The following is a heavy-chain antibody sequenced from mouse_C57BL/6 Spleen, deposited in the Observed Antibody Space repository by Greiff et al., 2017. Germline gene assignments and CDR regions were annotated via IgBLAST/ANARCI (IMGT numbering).Heavy chain of an antibody. D-gene: IGHD2-12*01. J-gene: IGHJ3*01. CDR2: FYPGSGSI. V-gene: IGHV1-62-2*01. CDR1: GYTFTEYT. Sequence: QVQLQQSGAELVKPGASVKLSCKASGYTFTEYTIHWVKQRSGQGLEWIGWFYPGSGSIKYNEKFKDKATLTVDKSSSTAYMQLSSLTSEDSAVYYCARETYYMFAYWGQGTLVTVSA. CDR3: ARETYYMFAY.